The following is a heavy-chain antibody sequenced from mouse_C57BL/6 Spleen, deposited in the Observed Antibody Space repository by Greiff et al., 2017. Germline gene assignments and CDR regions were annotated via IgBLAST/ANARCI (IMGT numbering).Heavy chain of an antibody. Sequence: QVQLKQSGPGLVQPSQSLSITCTVSGFSLTSYGVHWVRQSPGKGLEWLGVIWRGGSTDYNAAIMSRLSITKDNSKSQVFFKMNSLQADDTAIYYWADNRDYDSMDYWGQGTSGTVSS. CDR3: ADNRDYDSMDY. CDR1: GFSLTSYG. J-gene: IGHJ4*01. CDR2: IWRGGST. D-gene: IGHD2-4*01. V-gene: IGHV2-5*01.